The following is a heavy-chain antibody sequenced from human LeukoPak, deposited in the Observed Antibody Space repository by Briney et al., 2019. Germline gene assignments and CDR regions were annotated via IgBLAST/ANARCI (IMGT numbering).Heavy chain of an antibody. J-gene: IGHJ6*03. CDR1: GYTFTSYG. Sequence: ASVEVSCKASGYTFTSYGISWVRQAPGQGLEWMGWISAYNGNTNYAQKLQGRVTMTTDTSTSTAYMELRSLRSDDTAVYYCARGVTGYDFWSGYYDYYYYMDVWGKGTTVTVSS. D-gene: IGHD3-3*01. CDR2: ISAYNGNT. V-gene: IGHV1-18*01. CDR3: ARGVTGYDFWSGYYDYYYYMDV.